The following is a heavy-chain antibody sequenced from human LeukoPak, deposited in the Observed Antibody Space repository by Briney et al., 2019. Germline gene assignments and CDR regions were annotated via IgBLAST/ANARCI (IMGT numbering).Heavy chain of an antibody. CDR1: GDSVSTASNA. Sequence: SQTLSLTCAISGDSVSTASNAWYWIRQSPSRGLEWLGRTYYRSKWYNDYAVSVKSRITINPDTSKNQFSLQLNSVTPEDTAVYYCAREVGTVKGPGAFDIWGQGTMVTVSS. D-gene: IGHD1-26*01. CDR3: AREVGTVKGPGAFDI. CDR2: TYYRSKWYN. V-gene: IGHV6-1*01. J-gene: IGHJ3*02.